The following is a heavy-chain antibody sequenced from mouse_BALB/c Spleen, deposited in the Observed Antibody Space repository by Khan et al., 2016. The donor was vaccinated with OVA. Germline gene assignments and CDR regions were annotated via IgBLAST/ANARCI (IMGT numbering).Heavy chain of an antibody. CDR2: IAPGSSSS. V-gene: IGHV1S41*01. CDR3: ASSNYYGSSLYALDY. CDR1: GYTFTSYW. Sequence: DLVKPGASVKLSCKASGYTFTSYWINWIKQRPGQGLEWIGRIAPGSSSSSYNEMFKGTAILTVDTSSSTAYIQLSSLSSEDSAVYFCASSNYYGSSLYALDYWGQGTSVTVSS. D-gene: IGHD1-1*01. J-gene: IGHJ4*01.